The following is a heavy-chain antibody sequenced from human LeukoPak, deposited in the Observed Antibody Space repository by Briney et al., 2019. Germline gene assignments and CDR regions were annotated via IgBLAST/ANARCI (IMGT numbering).Heavy chain of an antibody. CDR3: ARGLTTTPNYLDP. D-gene: IGHD4-17*01. Sequence: GSLRLSCAVSGFTFSAYAMTWVRQAPGAGLEWVANINQDGTTKYYLDSVKGRFTISRDNAKNSLYLQMNSLRAEETAVYYCARGLTTTPNYLDPWGQGTLVTVSS. V-gene: IGHV3-7*01. CDR1: GFTFSAYA. J-gene: IGHJ5*02. CDR2: INQDGTTK.